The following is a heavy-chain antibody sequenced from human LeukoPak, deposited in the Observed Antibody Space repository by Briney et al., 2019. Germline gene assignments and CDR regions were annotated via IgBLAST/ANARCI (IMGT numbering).Heavy chain of an antibody. CDR2: IYYSGST. CDR1: GGSISSSSYY. J-gene: IGHJ4*02. CDR3: ASGPGNVLRYFDWLPYFDY. D-gene: IGHD3-9*01. V-gene: IGHV4-39*01. Sequence: PSETLSLTCTVSGGSISSSSYYWGWIRQPPGKGLEWIGSIYYSGSTYYNPSLKSRVTISVDTSKNQFSLKLSSVTAADTAVDYCASGPGNVLRYFDWLPYFDYWGQGTLVTVSS.